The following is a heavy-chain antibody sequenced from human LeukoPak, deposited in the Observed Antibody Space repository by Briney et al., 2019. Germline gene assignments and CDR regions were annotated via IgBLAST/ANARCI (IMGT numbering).Heavy chain of an antibody. CDR3: ARGSYYYDSSGNAGFFDY. D-gene: IGHD3-22*01. Sequence: PSETLSLTCTVSGDSINSGGYYWSWIRQPAGKGLEWIGHIYSSGSTNYNPSLKSRVTISVDTSKNQFSLKLSSVTAADTAVYYCARGSYYYDSSGNAGFFDYWGQGTLVTVSS. CDR2: IYSSGST. V-gene: IGHV4-61*09. CDR1: GDSINSGGYY. J-gene: IGHJ4*02.